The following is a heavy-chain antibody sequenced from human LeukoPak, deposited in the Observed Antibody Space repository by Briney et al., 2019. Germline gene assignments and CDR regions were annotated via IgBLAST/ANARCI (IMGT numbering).Heavy chain of an antibody. CDR1: GYTFTGYY. J-gene: IGHJ4*02. CDR2: INPNSGAT. V-gene: IGHV1-2*02. CDR3: ARDNGWSGSDY. Sequence: ASVKVSCKASGYTFTGYYMHWVRQAPGQGLEWMGWINPNSGATNYAQKFQGRVTMTRDTSISTAYMELSRLRSDDTAVYYCARDNGWSGSDYWGQGTLVTVSS. D-gene: IGHD3-10*01.